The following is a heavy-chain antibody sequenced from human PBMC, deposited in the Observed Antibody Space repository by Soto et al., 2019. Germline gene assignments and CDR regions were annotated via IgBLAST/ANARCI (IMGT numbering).Heavy chain of an antibody. V-gene: IGHV4-61*01. Sequence: SETLSLTCTVSGGSVNSDNYYWSWIRQPPGRGLDWIGYIYHTGSTNYNPSLNSRATISVDTSRNQFSLKLNSVTAADTAVYYCAREFSNSPEAFDSWGQGTLVTVSS. CDR1: GGSVNSDNYY. CDR2: IYHTGST. CDR3: AREFSNSPEAFDS. J-gene: IGHJ4*02. D-gene: IGHD6-6*01.